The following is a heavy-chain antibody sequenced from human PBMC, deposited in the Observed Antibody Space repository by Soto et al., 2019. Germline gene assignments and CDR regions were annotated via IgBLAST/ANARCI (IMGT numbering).Heavy chain of an antibody. V-gene: IGHV3-30*03. D-gene: IGHD3-3*01. CDR2: ISHDGGSN. CDR1: GFTLSSYG. CDR3: ARDFGGRYFHY. Sequence: QVQLVESGGGVVQLGTSLRLSCAASGFTLSSYGMQWVRQAPGKGLEWVAVISHDGGSNSYADSVKGRFIISRDNSKNAVFLQMSGLSTEDGAVYYCARDFGGRYFHYWGQGILVTVSS. J-gene: IGHJ4*02.